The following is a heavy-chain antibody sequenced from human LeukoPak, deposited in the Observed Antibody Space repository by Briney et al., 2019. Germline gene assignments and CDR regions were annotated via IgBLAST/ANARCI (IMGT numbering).Heavy chain of an antibody. V-gene: IGHV4-34*01. CDR1: GASFSGYY. J-gene: IGHJ6*02. CDR2: INHSGST. CDR3: ARGKVRYYGDYIYYYGMDV. Sequence: SETLSLTCAVYGASFSGYYWSWIRQPPGKGLEWLGEINHSGSTNYNPSLKSRVTISVDTSKNQFSLKLSSVTAADTAVYYCARGKVRYYGDYIYYYGMDVWGQGTTVTVSS. D-gene: IGHD4-17*01.